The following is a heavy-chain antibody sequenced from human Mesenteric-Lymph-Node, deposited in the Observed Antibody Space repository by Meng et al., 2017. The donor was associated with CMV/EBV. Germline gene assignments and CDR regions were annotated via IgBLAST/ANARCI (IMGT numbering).Heavy chain of an antibody. D-gene: IGHD4-17*01. V-gene: IGHV4-39*01. CDR3: ARQVAYGDSVPDL. Sequence: QAQWAGPGLVMPSSTLSLTCTLSPDSIRTTLYYWTWVRQSPGRGLEWIGSIDYSGTTYYKPSLKTRITLAVDTSKNQLSLSLTSVTAADTAVYYCARQVAYGDSVPDLWGQGTLVTVSS. CDR1: PDSIRTTLYY. CDR2: IDYSGTT. J-gene: IGHJ5*02.